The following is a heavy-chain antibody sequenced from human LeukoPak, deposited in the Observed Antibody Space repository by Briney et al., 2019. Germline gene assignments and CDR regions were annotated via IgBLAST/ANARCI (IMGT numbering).Heavy chain of an antibody. CDR1: GFTFNNYA. CDR3: ARGRSGTYSFDY. D-gene: IGHD1-26*01. J-gene: IGHJ4*02. CDR2: TSYDERNK. Sequence: GGSLRLSCAASGFTFNNYAMHWVRQAPGKGLEWVAVTSYDERNKYYADSVKGRFTISRDNSKNTLYLQMYSLRADDTAVYYCARGRSGTYSFDYWGQGTLVTVSS. V-gene: IGHV3-30*14.